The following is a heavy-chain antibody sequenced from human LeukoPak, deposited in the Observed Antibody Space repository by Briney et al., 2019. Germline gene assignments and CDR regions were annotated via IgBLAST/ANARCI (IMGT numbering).Heavy chain of an antibody. CDR1: GGSISSSSYY. Sequence: SETLSLTCTVSGGSISSSSYYWGWIRQPPGKGLEWIGSIYYSGSTYYNPSLKSRVTISVDTSKNQFSLKLSSVTAADTAVYYCARHSKTRQWLVRGAFDIWGQGTMVTVSS. CDR3: ARHSKTRQWLVRGAFDI. D-gene: IGHD6-19*01. V-gene: IGHV4-39*01. CDR2: IYYSGST. J-gene: IGHJ3*02.